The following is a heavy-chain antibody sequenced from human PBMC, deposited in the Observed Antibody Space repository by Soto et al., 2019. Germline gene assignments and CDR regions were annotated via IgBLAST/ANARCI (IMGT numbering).Heavy chain of an antibody. CDR1: GLPFSATG. D-gene: IGHD2-15*01. CDR3: TTVRHCSPDACPAAE. CDR2: IGPNPTNT. V-gene: IGHV3-23*01. Sequence: EVQLLESGGALVQPGGSLRLSCAASGLPFSATGILWVRQPPGGGLQWVSAIGPNPTNTKYTDSVKGRFTISRDNFKSTVFLQMTNLRAEDTALYYCTTVRHCSPDACPAAEWGQGTLITVSS. J-gene: IGHJ4*02.